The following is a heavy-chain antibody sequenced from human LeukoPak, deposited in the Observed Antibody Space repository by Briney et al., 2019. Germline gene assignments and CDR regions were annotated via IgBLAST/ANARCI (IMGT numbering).Heavy chain of an antibody. CDR3: ARDLWFGL. CDR1: GFTVSGTY. CDR2: IYSGGST. Sequence: GGSLRLSCAASGFTVSGTYMSWVRQAPGKGLEWVSIIYSGGSTYYADSVKGRFTISRDNSKNTLYLQMNSLRTEDTAVYCCARDLWFGLWGQGTLVTVSS. V-gene: IGHV3-66*02. J-gene: IGHJ5*02.